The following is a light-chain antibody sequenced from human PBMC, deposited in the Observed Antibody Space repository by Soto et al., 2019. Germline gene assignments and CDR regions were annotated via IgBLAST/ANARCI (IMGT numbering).Light chain of an antibody. CDR2: DNN. Sequence: QSVLTQPPSVSAAPGQKVTISCSGSSSNIGHDSVSWYQLLPGTAPKLLIYDNNKRPSGIPDRFSGSKSGTSATLGITGLQTGDEADYYCGTWDSSLNVGVFGGGTKLTVL. V-gene: IGLV1-51*01. J-gene: IGLJ3*02. CDR1: SSNIGHDS. CDR3: GTWDSSLNVGV.